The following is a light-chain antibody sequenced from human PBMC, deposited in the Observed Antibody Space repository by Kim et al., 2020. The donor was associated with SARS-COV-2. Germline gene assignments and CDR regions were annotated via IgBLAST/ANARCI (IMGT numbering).Light chain of an antibody. CDR1: KLGDTY. CDR2: QDN. Sequence: SYELTQPPSVPVSPGQTANITCSGDKLGDTYISWYQQRPGQSPVLIIHQDNKRPSGIPARVSGSNPGNTATLTISGAQATDEADYYCLTWDRGTAVFGGG. J-gene: IGLJ3*02. V-gene: IGLV3-1*01. CDR3: LTWDRGTAV.